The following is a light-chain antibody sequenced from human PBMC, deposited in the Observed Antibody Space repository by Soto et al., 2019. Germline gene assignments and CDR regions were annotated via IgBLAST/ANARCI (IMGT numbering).Light chain of an antibody. CDR3: QETFTTPYT. Sequence: DIQMTQSPSSLSASVGDRVTITCRASQGISRYLNWYQQKPGKAPKVLIYAASNLESGVPSRFSGSGSGTDFSLTISSLQAGDFETSFCQETFTTPYTFGQGTKVDIK. CDR1: QGISRY. J-gene: IGKJ2*01. CDR2: AAS. V-gene: IGKV1-39*01.